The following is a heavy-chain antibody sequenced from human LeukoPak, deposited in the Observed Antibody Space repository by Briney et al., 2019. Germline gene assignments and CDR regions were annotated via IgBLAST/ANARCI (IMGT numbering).Heavy chain of an antibody. D-gene: IGHD5-18*01. Sequence: SETLSLTCTVSGGSISSGGYYWSWIRQPAGKGLEWIGRIYTSGNTNYNPSLKSRATISVDTSKNQFSLKLSSVTAADTAVYYCARVGYSYGRYYYYYYMDVWGKGTTVTISS. CDR2: IYTSGNT. CDR3: ARVGYSYGRYYYYYYMDV. V-gene: IGHV4-61*02. J-gene: IGHJ6*03. CDR1: GGSISSGGYY.